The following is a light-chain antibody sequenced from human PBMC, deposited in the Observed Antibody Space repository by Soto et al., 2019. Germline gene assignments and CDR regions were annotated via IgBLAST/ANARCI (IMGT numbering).Light chain of an antibody. CDR3: SSYISTSRYV. V-gene: IGLV2-18*02. CDR1: SSDVGKYDR. CDR2: EVT. J-gene: IGLJ1*01. Sequence: QSVLTQPPSVSGSPGQSVTISCTGTSSDVGKYDRVSWYQQPPGTAPKLIIYEVTNRPSGVPARFSGSKSGNTASLTISGLQAEDEADYYCSSYISTSRYVFGAGTKVTGL.